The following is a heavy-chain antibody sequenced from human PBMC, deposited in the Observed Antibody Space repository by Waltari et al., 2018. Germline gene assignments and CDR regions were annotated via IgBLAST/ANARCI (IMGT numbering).Heavy chain of an antibody. CDR3: ARGMYGSGSYPLDY. Sequence: QVQLQESGPGLVKPSETLSLTCTVPGGSISSYYWSWIRQPPGKGLEWIGYIDYSGSTNYNPSLKSRVTISVDTSKNQFSLKLSSVTAADTAVYYCARGMYGSGSYPLDYWGQGTLVTVSS. J-gene: IGHJ4*02. V-gene: IGHV4-59*01. CDR2: IDYSGST. D-gene: IGHD3-10*01. CDR1: GGSISSYY.